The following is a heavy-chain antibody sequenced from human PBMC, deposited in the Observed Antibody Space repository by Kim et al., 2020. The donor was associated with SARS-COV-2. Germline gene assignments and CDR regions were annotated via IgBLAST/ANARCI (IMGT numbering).Heavy chain of an antibody. V-gene: IGHV3-74*01. CDR1: GFTFSSYS. D-gene: IGHD2-2*01. J-gene: IGHJ4*02. CDR3: AREGTSSNCCHY. Sequence: GGSLRLSCAASGFTFSSYSMHWVRQAPGNGLVWVSRINSDGSTTNYADSVKGRFSISRDNAKNTLYLQMNSLRADDTAVYHCAREGTSSNCCHYWGQGTLVTVSS. CDR2: INSDGSTT.